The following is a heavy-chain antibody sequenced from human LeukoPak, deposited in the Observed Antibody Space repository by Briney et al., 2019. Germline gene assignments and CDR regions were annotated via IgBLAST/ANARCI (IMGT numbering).Heavy chain of an antibody. CDR2: ISGDGGST. CDR3: AKIPEQELRWYNYYYGMDV. CDR1: GFTFDDYA. J-gene: IGHJ6*02. D-gene: IGHD4-23*01. Sequence: GGSLRLSCAASGFTFDDYAMHWVRQAPGKGLEGASLISGDGGSTYYADSVKGRFTISRDNSKNSLYLQMNSLRTEDTALYYCAKIPEQELRWYNYYYGMDVWGQGTTVTVSS. V-gene: IGHV3-43*02.